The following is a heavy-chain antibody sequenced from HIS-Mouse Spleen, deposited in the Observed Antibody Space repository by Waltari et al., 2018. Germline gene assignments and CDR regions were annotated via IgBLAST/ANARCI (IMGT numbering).Heavy chain of an antibody. CDR3: AREIPYSSSWYDWYFDL. Sequence: QLQLQESGPGLVKPSETLSLTCTVPGGSIRSSSYYWDWIRQPPGKGLEWIGRIYYSGSTYYNPSLKSRVTISVDTSKNQFSLKLSSVTAADTAVYYCAREIPYSSSWYDWYFDLWGRGTLVTVSS. D-gene: IGHD6-13*01. CDR2: IYYSGST. V-gene: IGHV4-39*07. CDR1: GGSIRSSSYY. J-gene: IGHJ2*01.